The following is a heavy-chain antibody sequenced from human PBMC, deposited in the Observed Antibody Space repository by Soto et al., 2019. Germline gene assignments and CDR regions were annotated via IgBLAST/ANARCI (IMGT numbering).Heavy chain of an antibody. CDR2: IYYSGST. D-gene: IGHD2-21*01. Sequence: PSETLSLTCTVSGGSISSSSYYWGWIRQPPGKGLEWIGSIYYSGSTYYNPSLKSRFTISVDTSKNQFSLKLSSVTAADTAVYYCARHLRYSWYQIDYWGQGTLVTVSS. CDR1: GGSISSSSYY. V-gene: IGHV4-39*01. CDR3: ARHLRYSWYQIDY. J-gene: IGHJ4*02.